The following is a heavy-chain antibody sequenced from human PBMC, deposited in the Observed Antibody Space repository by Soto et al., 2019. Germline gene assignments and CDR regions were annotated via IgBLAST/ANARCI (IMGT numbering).Heavy chain of an antibody. CDR1: GFTFSSYA. J-gene: IGHJ6*02. D-gene: IGHD5-12*01. CDR3: TRSRADGYNLNYYYGMDV. CDR2: ISYDGSNK. V-gene: IGHV3-30-3*01. Sequence: PGGSLRLSCAASGFTFSSYAMHWVRQAPGKGLEWVAVISYDGSNKYYADSVKGRFTISRDNSKNTLYLQMNSLRAEDTAVYYCTRSRADGYNLNYYYGMDVWGQGTTVTVSS.